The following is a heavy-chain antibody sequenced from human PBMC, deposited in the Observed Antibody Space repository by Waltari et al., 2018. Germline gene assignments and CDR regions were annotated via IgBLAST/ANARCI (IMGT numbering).Heavy chain of an antibody. Sequence: LQLQESGPGLVKPSATLSLTCSVSGGSISTSTDYCGWILQPPGKGLEWIGNIYYSGSTYYNPSLKSRVTISIDTSKNQFSLKLSSVTAADTAVYYCARRPLVVVPAAVRGGFDPWGQGTLVTVSS. V-gene: IGHV4-39*01. D-gene: IGHD2-2*01. CDR2: IYYSGST. J-gene: IGHJ5*02. CDR1: GGSISTSTDY. CDR3: ARRPLVVVPAAVRGGFDP.